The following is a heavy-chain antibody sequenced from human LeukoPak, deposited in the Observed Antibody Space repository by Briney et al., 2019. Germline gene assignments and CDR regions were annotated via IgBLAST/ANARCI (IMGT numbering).Heavy chain of an antibody. CDR2: IRGDGRAT. CDR1: GFIFPDYW. V-gene: IGHV3-74*03. Sequence: GGSLRLSCAASGFIFPDYWMHWVRQAPGKELVWVARIRGDGRATTYADSVKGRFTISRDNAKNSLYLQMNSLRAEDTAVYYCARETIFLAFDIWGQGTMVTVSS. J-gene: IGHJ3*02. CDR3: ARETIFLAFDI. D-gene: IGHD3-9*01.